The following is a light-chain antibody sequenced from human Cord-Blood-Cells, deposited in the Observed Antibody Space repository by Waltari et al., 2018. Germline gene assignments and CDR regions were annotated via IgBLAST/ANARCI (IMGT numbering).Light chain of an antibody. J-gene: IGKJ2*01. CDR2: AAS. V-gene: IGKV1-39*01. CDR3: QQCYRTPRT. CDR1: YSISSY. Sequence: DSQITLSTSSRSASVGDRVTITCRASYSISSYLNWYQQKPGKGPKLLIYAASSVQSGVPSRFSGSVSGTDFTLTISSLQPEDFATYYCQQCYRTPRTFGQGTKLEIK.